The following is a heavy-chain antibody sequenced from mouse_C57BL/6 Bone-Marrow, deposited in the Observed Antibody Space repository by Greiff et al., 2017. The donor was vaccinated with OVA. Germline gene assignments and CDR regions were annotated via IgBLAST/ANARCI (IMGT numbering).Heavy chain of an antibody. CDR1: GYTFTSSG. Sequence: VQLQQSGAELARPGASVKLSCKASGYTFTSSGISWVKQRTGQGLEWIGEICPRSGTTYYNEKVKGKSTLTADKSSSTAYMEIRSLTSEDAAVDCCARHYSSYVRWYLDGWGTGTTVTVCS. J-gene: IGHJ1*03. CDR2: ICPRSGTT. D-gene: IGHD1-1*01. V-gene: IGHV1-81*01. CDR3: ARHYSSYVRWYLDG.